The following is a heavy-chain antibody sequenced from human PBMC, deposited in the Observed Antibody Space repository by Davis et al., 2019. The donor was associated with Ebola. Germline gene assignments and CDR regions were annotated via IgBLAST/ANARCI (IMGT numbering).Heavy chain of an antibody. J-gene: IGHJ6*02. CDR2: ISIRSTYT. CDR3: AREGYYFYGFDV. V-gene: IGHV3-11*06. CDR1: GFTFSDHY. Sequence: GGSLRLSCVVSGFTFSDHYMRWIRQAPGKGLEWVSYISIRSTYTYYADSVKGRFSISRDNAKNSLYLQMNSLTDEDTAMYYCAREGYYFYGFDVWGQGTTVTVSS.